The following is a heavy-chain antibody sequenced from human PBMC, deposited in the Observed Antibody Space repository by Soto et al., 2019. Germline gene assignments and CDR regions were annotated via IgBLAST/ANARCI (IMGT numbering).Heavy chain of an antibody. D-gene: IGHD2-15*01. Sequence: QVQLVQSGAEVKKPGSSVKVSCKASGGTFSSYTISWVRQAPGQGLEWMGRIIPILSMANYAQKFQGRVTITADKSTSPAYMELSSLRSEDTAVYYCARGYCSGGSCFYPFDYWGQGTLVTVSS. CDR2: IIPILSMA. CDR1: GGTFSSYT. CDR3: ARGYCSGGSCFYPFDY. J-gene: IGHJ4*02. V-gene: IGHV1-69*02.